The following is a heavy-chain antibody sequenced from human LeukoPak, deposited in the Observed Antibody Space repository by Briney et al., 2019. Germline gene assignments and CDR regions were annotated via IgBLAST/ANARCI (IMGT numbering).Heavy chain of an antibody. CDR2: IYYSGST. D-gene: IGHD2-8*01. CDR3: ARGTYYYFDC. CDR1: SGSISSYY. V-gene: IGHV4-59*01. J-gene: IGHJ4*02. Sequence: SETLSLTCTVSSGSISSYYWSWIRQPPGKGLEWIGNIYYSGSTNYNPSLKSRDTISVDTSKDQFSLKLSSVTAADTAVYYCARGTYYYFDCWGQGTLVTVSS.